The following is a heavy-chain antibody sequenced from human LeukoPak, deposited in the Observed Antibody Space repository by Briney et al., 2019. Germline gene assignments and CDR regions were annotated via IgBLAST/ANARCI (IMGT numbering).Heavy chain of an antibody. J-gene: IGHJ6*02. D-gene: IGHD6-13*01. V-gene: IGHV1-18*01. CDR3: ARDRGSSWYRDYYYYYYGMDV. CDR1: GYTFTSYG. Sequence: GASVKVSCTASGYTFTSYGISWVRQAPGQGLEWMGWISAYNGNTNYAQKLQGRVTMTTDTSTSTAYMELRSLRSDDTAVYYCARDRGSSWYRDYYYYYYGMDVWGQGTTVTVSS. CDR2: ISAYNGNT.